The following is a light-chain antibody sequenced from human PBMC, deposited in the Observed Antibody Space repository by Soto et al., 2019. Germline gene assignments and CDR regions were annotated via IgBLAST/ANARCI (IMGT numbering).Light chain of an antibody. CDR2: ATS. CDR1: SSDVGTYNL. V-gene: IGLV2-23*01. Sequence: QSVLTQPAAVSGSPGQSITISCTGTSSDVGTYNLVSWYQQYPGKAPKLMIYATSKWPSGVSNRFSGSKSGDTASLTISGLQAEDEADYYCTSFARGSTLVFGGGTKLTVL. CDR3: TSFARGSTLV. J-gene: IGLJ3*02.